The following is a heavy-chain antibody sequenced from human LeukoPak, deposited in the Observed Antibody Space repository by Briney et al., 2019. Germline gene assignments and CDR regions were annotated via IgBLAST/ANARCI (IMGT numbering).Heavy chain of an antibody. D-gene: IGHD6-13*01. J-gene: IGHJ4*02. CDR2: INPNSGGT. CDR3: AREPNYSSSWSPIDY. V-gene: IGHV1-2*02. CDR1: GYTFTDYY. Sequence: ASVKVSCKASGYTFTDYYMHWVRQAPGQGLEWMGWINPNSGGTNYAQKFQGRVTMTRDTSISTAYMELSRLRSDDTAVYYCAREPNYSSSWSPIDYWGQGTLVTVSS.